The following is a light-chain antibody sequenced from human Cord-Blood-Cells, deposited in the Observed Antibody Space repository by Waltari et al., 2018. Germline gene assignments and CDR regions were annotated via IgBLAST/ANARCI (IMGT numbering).Light chain of an antibody. CDR2: DAS. V-gene: IGKV3-11*01. J-gene: IGKJ2*01. CDR3: QQRET. Sequence: EIVLTQSPATPSLYPGERATLSCRASQSVSSYLAWYQQKPGQAPRLLIYDASNRATGIPARFSGSGSGTDFTLTISSLEPEDFAVYYCQQRETFGQGTKLEIK. CDR1: QSVSSY.